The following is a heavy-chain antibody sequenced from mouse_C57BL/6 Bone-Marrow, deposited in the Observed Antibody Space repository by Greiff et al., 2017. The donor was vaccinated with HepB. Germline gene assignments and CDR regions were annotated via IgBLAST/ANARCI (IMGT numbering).Heavy chain of an antibody. D-gene: IGHD1-1*01. CDR2: IDPNSGGT. Sequence: HVPLQPSGAELVNPGASVPLSCTSSGYTFTRYCMHWVKQRPGRGLEWIGRIDPNSGGTKYNEKFKSKATLTVDKPSSTAYMQLSSLTSEDSAVYYCARNYGSRGAMDYWGQGTSVTVSS. CDR3: ARNYGSRGAMDY. CDR1: GYTFTRYC. V-gene: IGHV1-72*01. J-gene: IGHJ4*01.